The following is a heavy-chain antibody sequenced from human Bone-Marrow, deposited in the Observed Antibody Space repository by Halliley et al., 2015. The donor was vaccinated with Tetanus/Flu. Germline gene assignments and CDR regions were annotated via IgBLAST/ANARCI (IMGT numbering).Heavy chain of an antibody. D-gene: IGHD3-10*01. CDR1: GFSFDDYA. J-gene: IGHJ4*02. CDR3: AKGPGGDYGSGSYIDY. CDR2: ISWNSGSV. Sequence: SLRLSCAASGFSFDDYAMHWVRQVPGKGLGWVSGISWNSGSVGYADSVKGRFTISRDNGENSLYLQMNSLRTEDTAFYYCAKGPGGDYGSGSYIDYWGQGTLVTVSS. V-gene: IGHV3-9*01.